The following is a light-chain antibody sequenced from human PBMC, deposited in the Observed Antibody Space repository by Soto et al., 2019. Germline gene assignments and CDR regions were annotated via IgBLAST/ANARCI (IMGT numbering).Light chain of an antibody. CDR3: QQYNNWPPWT. V-gene: IGKV3-15*01. J-gene: IGKJ1*01. CDR1: QSVSSN. Sequence: EIVMTQSPATLSVSTGERATLSCRASQSVSSNLAWYQQKPGQAPRLLSYGASTRATGIPARFSGSGSGTEFTLTISSLQSEDFAVYYCQQYNNWPPWTFGQGNTVAIK. CDR2: GAS.